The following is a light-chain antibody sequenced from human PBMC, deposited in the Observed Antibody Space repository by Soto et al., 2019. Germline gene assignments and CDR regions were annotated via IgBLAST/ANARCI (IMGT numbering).Light chain of an antibody. CDR1: QSISSSF. J-gene: IGKJ1*01. Sequence: DIVLTQSPGTLSLSPVQGATLSCMASQSISSSFLAWYQQKPGQAPRLLIYGASSRATGIPDRFSGSGSGTDFTLTISRLEPEDFAVYYCQQCGSSPETFGQGTKVDI. V-gene: IGKV3-20*01. CDR3: QQCGSSPET. CDR2: GAS.